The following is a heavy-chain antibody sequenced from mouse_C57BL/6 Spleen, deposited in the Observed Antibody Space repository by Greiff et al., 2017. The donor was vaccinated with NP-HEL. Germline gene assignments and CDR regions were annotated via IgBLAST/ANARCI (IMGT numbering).Heavy chain of an antibody. D-gene: IGHD2-4*01. V-gene: IGHV1-54*01. CDR2: INPGSGGT. CDR1: GYAFNNYL. CDR3: AIYYDYGGGAMDY. J-gene: IGHJ4*01. Sequence: QVQLKQSGAELVRPGTSVKVSCKASGYAFNNYLIEWVKQRPGQGLEWIGVINPGSGGTNYNEKFKGKATLTADKSSSTAYMQLSSLTSEDSAVYFCAIYYDYGGGAMDYWGQGTSVTVSS.